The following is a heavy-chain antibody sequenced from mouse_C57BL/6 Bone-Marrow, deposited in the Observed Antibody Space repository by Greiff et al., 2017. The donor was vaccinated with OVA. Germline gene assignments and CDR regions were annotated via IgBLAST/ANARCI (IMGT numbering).Heavy chain of an antibody. CDR2: IYPRSGNT. CDR1: GYTFTSYG. J-gene: IGHJ3*01. CDR3: ARRIYDGYKAY. V-gene: IGHV1-81*01. Sequence: QVQLQQSGAELARPGASVKLSCKASGYTFTSYGISWVKQRTGQGLEWIGEIYPRSGNTYYNEKFKGKATLTADKSSSTAYMELRSLTSEDSAVYFCARRIYDGYKAYWGQVTLVTVSA. D-gene: IGHD2-3*01.